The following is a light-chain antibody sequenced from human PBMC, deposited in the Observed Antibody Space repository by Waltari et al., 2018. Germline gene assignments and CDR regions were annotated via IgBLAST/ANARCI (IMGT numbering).Light chain of an antibody. CDR2: VST. CDR1: GSNIGAGYD. V-gene: IGLV1-40*01. Sequence: QSVLTQPPSVSGAPGQRVTISCTGSGSNIGAGYDVHWYHQVPRTAPKLLIYVSTSRPLGVPDRFFGSTSGTSASLTITGLQVEDEGDYYCQSYDTSLSVVFGGGTKLTVL. J-gene: IGLJ3*02. CDR3: QSYDTSLSVV.